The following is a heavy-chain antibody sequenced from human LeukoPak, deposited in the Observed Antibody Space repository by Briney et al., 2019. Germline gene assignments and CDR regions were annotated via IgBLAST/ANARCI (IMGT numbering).Heavy chain of an antibody. CDR2: IIPIFGTA. J-gene: IGHJ4*02. Sequence: SVKVSCKASGYTFTGYYMHWVRQAPGQGLEWMGGIIPIFGTANYAQKFQGRVTITADESTSTAYMELSSLRSEDTAVYYCARAPAMVANYFDYWGQGTLVTVSS. CDR3: ARAPAMVANYFDY. V-gene: IGHV1-69*13. D-gene: IGHD5-18*01. CDR1: GYTFTGYY.